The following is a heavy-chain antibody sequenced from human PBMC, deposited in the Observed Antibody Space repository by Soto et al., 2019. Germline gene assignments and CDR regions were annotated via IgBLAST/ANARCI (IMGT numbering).Heavy chain of an antibody. CDR1: GFTFSSHS. Sequence: GGSLRLSCAASGFTFSSHSMHWVRQAPGKGLEWVSYISTRSTYISYADAVKGRFTVSRDNAKNSLYLQMNSLRNEDTAVYYCARGTVTYNWFDTWGQGTLVTVSS. J-gene: IGHJ5*02. D-gene: IGHD4-17*01. CDR3: ARGTVTYNWFDT. V-gene: IGHV3-21*01. CDR2: ISTRSTYI.